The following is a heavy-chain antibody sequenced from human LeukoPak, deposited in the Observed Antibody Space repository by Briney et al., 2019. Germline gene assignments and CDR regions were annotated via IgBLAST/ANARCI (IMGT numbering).Heavy chain of an antibody. CDR3: AREPLYCSSTSCYTWGFDY. CDR2: IYYSGRT. CDR1: GGSISSGGYY. D-gene: IGHD2-2*02. Sequence: SQTLSLTCTVSGGSISSGGYYWSWIRQHPGKGLEWFGYIYYSGRTYYNPSLKSRVTISVDTSKHQFSLKLSSVTAADTAVYYCAREPLYCSSTSCYTWGFDYWGQGTLVTVSS. J-gene: IGHJ4*02. V-gene: IGHV4-31*03.